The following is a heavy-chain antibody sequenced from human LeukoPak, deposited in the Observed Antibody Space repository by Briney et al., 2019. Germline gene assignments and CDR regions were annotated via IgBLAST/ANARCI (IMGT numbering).Heavy chain of an antibody. CDR3: ARLSQGEQPGEVWFDP. V-gene: IGHV4-4*09. CDR2: IYTSGST. J-gene: IGHJ5*02. CDR1: GVSISSYY. D-gene: IGHD3-16*01. Sequence: SETLSLTCTVSGVSISSYYWSWIRQPPGKGLECIGYIYTSGSTNYNPSLKSRVTISVDTSKNQFSLKLSSVTAADTAVYYCARLSQGEQPGEVWFDPWGQGTLVTVSS.